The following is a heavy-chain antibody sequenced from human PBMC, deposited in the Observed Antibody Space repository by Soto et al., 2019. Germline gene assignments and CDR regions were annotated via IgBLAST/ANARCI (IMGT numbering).Heavy chain of an antibody. Sequence: EVQLLESGGGLVQPGGSLRLSCAASGFTFSTYAMSWVRQAPGKGLEWVSGISGSGDFIYYADSVKGRFTISRDNSKDTLYLQMNSLRADDTAVYYCAKGNGAGAGTAHYFDYWGQGTLVTVSS. J-gene: IGHJ4*02. V-gene: IGHV3-23*01. CDR2: ISGSGDFI. D-gene: IGHD6-13*01. CDR3: AKGNGAGAGTAHYFDY. CDR1: GFTFSTYA.